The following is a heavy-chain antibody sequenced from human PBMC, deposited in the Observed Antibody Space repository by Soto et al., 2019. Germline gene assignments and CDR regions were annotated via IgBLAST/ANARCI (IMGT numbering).Heavy chain of an antibody. CDR3: ARGHQRITMVRGVINLFDY. V-gene: IGHV4-34*01. D-gene: IGHD3-10*01. J-gene: IGHJ4*02. CDR1: GGSFSGYY. CDR2: INHSGST. Sequence: QVQLQQWGAGLLKPSETLSLTCAVYGGSFSGYYWSWIRQPPGKGLEWIGEINHSGSTNYNPSLKSRVTISVDTSKNQFSLKLSSVTAADTAVCYCARGHQRITMVRGVINLFDYWGQGTLVTVSS.